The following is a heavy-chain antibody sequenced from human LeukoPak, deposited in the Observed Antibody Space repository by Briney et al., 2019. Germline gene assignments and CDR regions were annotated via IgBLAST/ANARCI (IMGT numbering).Heavy chain of an antibody. D-gene: IGHD3-9*01. J-gene: IGHJ4*02. V-gene: IGHV3-30*02. CDR3: AKAANYDILTGYYLDY. CDR1: GFTFSSYG. Sequence: GGSLRLSCAASGFTFSSYGMHWVRQAPGRGLEWVAFIRYDGSNKYYADSVKGRFTISRDNSKNTLYLQMNNLRAEDTAIYYCAKAANYDILTGYYLDYWGQGTLVTVSS. CDR2: IRYDGSNK.